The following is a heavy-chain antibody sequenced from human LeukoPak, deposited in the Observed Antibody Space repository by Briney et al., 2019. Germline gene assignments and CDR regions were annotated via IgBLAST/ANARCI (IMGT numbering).Heavy chain of an antibody. CDR1: GGSISSSSYY. Sequence: ETLSLTCTVSGGSISSSSYYWGWIRQPPGKGLEWVSAISGSGDSTYYADSVKGRFTISRDNSMNTLYLQMNSLRAEDTAVYYCAKDNYYNSSGYYSAFDYWGQGTLVTVSS. V-gene: IGHV3-23*01. D-gene: IGHD3-22*01. CDR2: ISGSGDST. J-gene: IGHJ4*02. CDR3: AKDNYYNSSGYYSAFDY.